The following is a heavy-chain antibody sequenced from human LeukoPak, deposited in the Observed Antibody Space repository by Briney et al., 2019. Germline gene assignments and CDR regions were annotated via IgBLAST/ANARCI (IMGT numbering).Heavy chain of an antibody. CDR2: INPNTGGT. CDR3: AREGAPQLSSYFDH. J-gene: IGHJ4*02. CDR1: GYTFTSYY. Sequence: ASVTVSFTAAGYTFTSYYIHWVRQAPGQGLEWMGWINPNTGGTNFAQRFQGRVTMTRDTSINTAYMELSSLRSDDTAMYYCAREGAPQLSSYFDHWGQGTLVTVSS. D-gene: IGHD1-1*01. V-gene: IGHV1-2*02.